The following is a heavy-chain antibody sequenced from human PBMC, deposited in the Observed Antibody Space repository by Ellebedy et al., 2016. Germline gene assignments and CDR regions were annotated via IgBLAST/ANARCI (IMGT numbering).Heavy chain of an antibody. D-gene: IGHD3-9*01. CDR1: GYTFTSYG. J-gene: IGHJ4*02. CDR3: ARDGEGYDILTGYYNVGFDY. V-gene: IGHV1-18*01. Sequence: ASVKVSCKASGYTFTSYGISWVRQAPGQGLEWMGWISAYNGNTNYAQKLQGRVTMTTDTSTSTAYMELRSLRSDDTAVYYCARDGEGYDILTGYYNVGFDYWGQGTLVTVSS. CDR2: ISAYNGNT.